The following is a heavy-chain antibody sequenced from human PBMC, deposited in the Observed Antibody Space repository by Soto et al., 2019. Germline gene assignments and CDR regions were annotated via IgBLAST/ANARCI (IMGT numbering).Heavy chain of an antibody. D-gene: IGHD3-10*01. CDR1: GGSISGNYIY. V-gene: IGHV4-61*05. Sequence: SETLSLTCSVSGGSISGNYIYWGWIRQPPGKGLEWIGYIYYSGSTNYKPSLKSRVTISVDTSKNQFSLKLSSVTAADTAVYYCARDEEPGFGRRAEKYYYYGMDVWGQGTTVTVSS. CDR3: ARDEEPGFGRRAEKYYYYGMDV. CDR2: IYYSGST. J-gene: IGHJ6*02.